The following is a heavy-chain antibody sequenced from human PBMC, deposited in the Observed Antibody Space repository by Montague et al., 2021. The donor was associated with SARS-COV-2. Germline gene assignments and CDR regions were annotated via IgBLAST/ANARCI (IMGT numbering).Heavy chain of an antibody. V-gene: IGHV4-34*01. CDR3: ARGPVDDNCSGGSCYSRYYYGMDV. J-gene: IGHJ6*02. Sequence: SETLSLTCAVYGGSFSGYYWSWIRQPPGKGLEWIGEINHSGSTNXNPSLKSRVTISVDTSKNQFSLKLSSVTAADTVVYYCARGPVDDNCSGGSCYSRYYYGMDVWGQGTTVTVSS. D-gene: IGHD2-15*01. CDR2: INHSGST. CDR1: GGSFSGYY.